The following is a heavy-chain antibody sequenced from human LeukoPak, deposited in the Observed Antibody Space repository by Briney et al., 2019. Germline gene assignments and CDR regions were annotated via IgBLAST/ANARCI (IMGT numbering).Heavy chain of an antibody. V-gene: IGHV4-4*02. CDR2: VNLQGST. CDR1: GGSITQTNY. Sequence: SGTLSLTCDVSGGSITQTNYWTWVRQPPGKGLEWIGEVNLQGSTNYNPSLMRRVAISVDTSANHVSLQLTSVTAADTAVYYCARVGNYDILDYWGQGTLVTVSS. D-gene: IGHD3-9*01. J-gene: IGHJ4*02. CDR3: ARVGNYDILDY.